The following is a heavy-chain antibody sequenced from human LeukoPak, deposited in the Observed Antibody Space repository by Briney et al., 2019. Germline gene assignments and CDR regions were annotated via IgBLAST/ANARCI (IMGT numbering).Heavy chain of an antibody. CDR1: SGSFSGYY. J-gene: IGHJ5*02. Sequence: PSETLSLTCAVYSGSFSGYYWSWIRQPPGKGLEWIGEINHSGSTNYDPSLKSRVTISVDTSKNKFSLKLSSVTAADTAVYYCARHPRWVVVPAARGHWFDPWGQGTLVTVSS. V-gene: IGHV4-34*01. CDR2: INHSGST. CDR3: ARHPRWVVVPAARGHWFDP. D-gene: IGHD2-2*01.